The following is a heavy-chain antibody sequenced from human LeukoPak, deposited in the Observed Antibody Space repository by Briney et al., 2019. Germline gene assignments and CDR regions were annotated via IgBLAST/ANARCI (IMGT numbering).Heavy chain of an antibody. CDR3: ARATTVTTYYDY. V-gene: IGHV4-59*12. Sequence: SETLSLTCSVSGGSINTTYWSWIRQPPGRGLEWIGSIHYSGSTNYNSSLKSRVTISVDTSKNQFSLKLSSVTAADTAVYYCARATTVTTYYDYWGQGTLVTVSS. J-gene: IGHJ4*02. CDR1: GGSINTTY. D-gene: IGHD4-17*01. CDR2: IHYSGST.